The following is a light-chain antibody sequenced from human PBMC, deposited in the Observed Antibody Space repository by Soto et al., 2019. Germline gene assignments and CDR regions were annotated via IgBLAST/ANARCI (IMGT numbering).Light chain of an antibody. J-gene: IGKJ4*01. CDR1: QSVVTNY. CDR3: QHYGTSPL. Sequence: EIVLTQSPDTLSLSPGERATLSCRASQSVVTNYLSWYQQKPGQAPRLLIYGASSRATGIPDRFSGSGSGTDFTLTITRLEPEDFAVYFCQHYGTSPLFGGGTKLEI. CDR2: GAS. V-gene: IGKV3-20*01.